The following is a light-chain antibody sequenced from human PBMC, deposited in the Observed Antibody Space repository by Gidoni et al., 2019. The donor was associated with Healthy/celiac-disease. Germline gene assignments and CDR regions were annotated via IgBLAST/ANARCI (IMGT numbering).Light chain of an antibody. CDR1: KSVSSN. J-gene: IGKJ4*01. CDR3: QHYNNWPLT. Sequence: PATRLGEEGERATLYGGARKSVSSNLAWYQKKHGKAPGRLIYGAETRATGIPARLSGRGSGKELTLTSSRRKYEDFAVYYCQHYNNWPLTFGGGTKVEIK. V-gene: IGKV3-15*01. CDR2: GAE.